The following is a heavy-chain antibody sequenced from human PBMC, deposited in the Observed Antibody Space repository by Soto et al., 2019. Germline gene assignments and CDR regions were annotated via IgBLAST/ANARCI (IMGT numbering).Heavy chain of an antibody. J-gene: IGHJ6*03. Sequence: QVQLVQSGAEVKKPGASVTVSCRSSGDTFNDYYIHWVRQAPVQGLEWMGWINPNGGVPNYAQKFQGWVTMTRDTSIRTVYMQLGRLRSDDTAVYYCARESGGSTATLCYYYFYMDVWGTGTTVTVSS. V-gene: IGHV1-2*04. D-gene: IGHD4-17*01. CDR1: GDTFNDYY. CDR2: INPNGGVP. CDR3: ARESGGSTATLCYYYFYMDV.